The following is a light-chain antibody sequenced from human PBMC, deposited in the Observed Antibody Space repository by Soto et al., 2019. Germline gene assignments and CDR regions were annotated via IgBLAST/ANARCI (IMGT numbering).Light chain of an antibody. Sequence: EIVLTQSPATLSLSPGERANLSCRASQSVSSYLAWYQQKPGQAPRLLIYDASNRATGIPARFSGSGSGTDFTRTISSLEPEDFAVYYCQQRSNWPPTFGQGTKLEIK. CDR3: QQRSNWPPT. J-gene: IGKJ2*01. CDR1: QSVSSY. CDR2: DAS. V-gene: IGKV3-11*01.